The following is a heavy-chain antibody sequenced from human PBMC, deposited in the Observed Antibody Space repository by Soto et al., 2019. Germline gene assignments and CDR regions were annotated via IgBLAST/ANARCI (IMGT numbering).Heavy chain of an antibody. CDR1: GSSFSISA. J-gene: IGHJ4*02. CDR2: ISYDGSIK. D-gene: IGHD6-19*01. CDR3: ARAEAVAGPYYFDY. Sequence: GGSLRLSCAASGSSFSISAMHWVRQAPGKGLEWVAVISYDGSIKYYADSVKGRFTVSRDNSKNTLYLQMNSLRVEDTAVYYCARAEAVAGPYYFDYWGQGTLVTVSS. V-gene: IGHV3-30*04.